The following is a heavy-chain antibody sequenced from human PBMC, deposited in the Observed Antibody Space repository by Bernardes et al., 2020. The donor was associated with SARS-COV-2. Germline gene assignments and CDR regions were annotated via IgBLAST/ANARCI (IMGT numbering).Heavy chain of an antibody. Sequence: SETLSLTCTVSGGSISSGDYYWSWIRQHPEKGLEWIGYISYSGSTHYNPSLKSRVTISVDTSNNQFSLKLSSVTVADTAVYYCAREPSGYYYYWFDPWGQGTLVTVSS. CDR2: ISYSGST. D-gene: IGHD3-22*01. CDR3: AREPSGYYYYWFDP. V-gene: IGHV4-31*03. CDR1: GGSISSGDYY. J-gene: IGHJ5*02.